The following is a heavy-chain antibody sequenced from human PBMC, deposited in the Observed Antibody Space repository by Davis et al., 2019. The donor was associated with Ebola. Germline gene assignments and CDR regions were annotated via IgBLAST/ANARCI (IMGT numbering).Heavy chain of an antibody. CDR3: ARGDYSDYWDAFDF. V-gene: IGHV3-66*01. CDR2: IYRGGST. D-gene: IGHD4-11*01. Sequence: GESLKISCAASGFTVSDNYMSWVRQAPGKGLEWVSVIYRGGSTYYADSVKGRFTISRDTSKNTLYLQMNSLRAEDTAVYYCARGDYSDYWDAFDFRGQGTLVTVSS. J-gene: IGHJ3*01. CDR1: GFTVSDNY.